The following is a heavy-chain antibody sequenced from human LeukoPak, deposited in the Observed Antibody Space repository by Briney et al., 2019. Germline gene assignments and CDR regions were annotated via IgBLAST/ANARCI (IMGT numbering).Heavy chain of an antibody. Sequence: SETLSLTCTVSGGSISSYYWSWIRQPPGKGLEWIGYIYYSGSTNYNPSLKSRVTISVDTSKNQFSLKLSSVTAADTAVYYCAASYGSGSYYTPLFDYWGQGTLVTVSS. V-gene: IGHV4-59*01. CDR2: IYYSGST. J-gene: IGHJ4*02. CDR3: AASYGSGSYYTPLFDY. CDR1: GGSISSYY. D-gene: IGHD3-10*01.